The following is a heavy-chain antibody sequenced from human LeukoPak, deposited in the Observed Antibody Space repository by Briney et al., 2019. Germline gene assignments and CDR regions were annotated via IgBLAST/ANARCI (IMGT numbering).Heavy chain of an antibody. Sequence: GGSLRLSCAASGFTFSNYWMAWVRQAPGRGLEWVASIKPDGSVIYYGDSVKGRFTLSRDNTKNSLYLQMNSLRAEDTAVYYCARGGSTSSSSHFHHWGQGTLVTVSS. J-gene: IGHJ1*01. CDR1: GFTFSNYW. CDR3: ARGGSTSSSSHFHH. V-gene: IGHV3-7*02. CDR2: IKPDGSVI. D-gene: IGHD6-6*01.